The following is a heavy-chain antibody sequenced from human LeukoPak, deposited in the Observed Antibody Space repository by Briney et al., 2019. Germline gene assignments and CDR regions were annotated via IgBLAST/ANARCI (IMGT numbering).Heavy chain of an antibody. Sequence: SETLSLTCAVYGGSFSGYYWSWIRQPPGKGLEWIGEINHSGSTNYNPSLKSRVTISVDTSKNQFSLKLSSVTAADTAVYYCARGEFRYYSDYWGQGTLVTVSS. V-gene: IGHV4-34*01. CDR2: INHSGST. CDR1: GGSFSGYY. J-gene: IGHJ4*02. D-gene: IGHD3-10*01. CDR3: ARGEFRYYSDY.